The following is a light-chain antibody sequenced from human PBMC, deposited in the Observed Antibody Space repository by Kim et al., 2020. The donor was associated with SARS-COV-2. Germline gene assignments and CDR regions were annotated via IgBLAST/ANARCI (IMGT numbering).Light chain of an antibody. J-gene: IGKJ4*01. CDR2: DAS. V-gene: IGKV3-11*01. CDR1: QSVSPY. Sequence: LSPVKRATLSCRASQSVSPYLAWYQHKPGQAPRLLIHDASNRATGIPTRFSGSGSGTDFTLTISSLEAEDFAIYYCQQRSNWPPTFGGGTKLEI. CDR3: QQRSNWPPT.